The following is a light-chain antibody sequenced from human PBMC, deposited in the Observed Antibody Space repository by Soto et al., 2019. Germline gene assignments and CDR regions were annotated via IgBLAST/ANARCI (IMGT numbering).Light chain of an antibody. CDR3: LQSNSYPVT. J-gene: IGKJ1*01. CDR2: TAS. CDR1: QGIRHD. V-gene: IGKV1-17*01. Sequence: DIQMTQSPSSLSASVGDRVTITCRASQGIRHDLGWYQQKPGKAPKRLIYTASSLQSGVPPRFSGSGSGTKFTLTISSLQPEDFATYYCLQSNSYPVTFGQGTKVEIK.